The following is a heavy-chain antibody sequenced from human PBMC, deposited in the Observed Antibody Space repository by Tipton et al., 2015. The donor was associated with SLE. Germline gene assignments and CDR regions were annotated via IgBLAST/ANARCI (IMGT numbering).Heavy chain of an antibody. V-gene: IGHV4-59*01. J-gene: IGHJ6*02. D-gene: IGHD3-3*01. CDR3: ARDPGRYDFGPYGMDV. CDR2: IFYSGST. Sequence: TLSLTCTVSGGSISSYYWSWIRQPPGKGLERIGYIFYSGSTNYNPSLKSRVTISVDTSKNQFSLKLSSVTAADAAVYYCARDPGRYDFGPYGMDVWGQGTTVTVSS. CDR1: GGSISSYY.